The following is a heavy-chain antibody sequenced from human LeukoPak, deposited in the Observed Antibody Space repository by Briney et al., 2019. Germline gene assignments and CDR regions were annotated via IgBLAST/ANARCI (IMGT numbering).Heavy chain of an antibody. Sequence: SGGSLRLSCTASGVTLSNYAMHWVRRPPGRGLEWVAVISFDGTNKYYGDSVEGRFSVSRDYSKNTLYLQMNSLRPDDTAMYYCATDYGDYEPIDYWGQGTLVTVSS. J-gene: IGHJ4*02. CDR2: ISFDGTNK. D-gene: IGHD4-17*01. V-gene: IGHV3-30*04. CDR3: ATDYGDYEPIDY. CDR1: GVTLSNYA.